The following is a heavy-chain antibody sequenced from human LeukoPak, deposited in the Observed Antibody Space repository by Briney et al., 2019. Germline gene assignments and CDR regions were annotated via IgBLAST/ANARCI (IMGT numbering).Heavy chain of an antibody. CDR1: GGSMSSYY. D-gene: IGHD1-26*01. J-gene: IGHJ4*02. Sequence: SETLSLTCTVSGGSMSSYYWSWIRQPPGKGLEWIGYIYYSGSTKYNPSLKSRVTISVDTSKNQFSLKLSSVTAADTALYYCARHGNYYGYWGQGTLVTVSS. V-gene: IGHV4-59*08. CDR3: ARHGNYYGY. CDR2: IYYSGST.